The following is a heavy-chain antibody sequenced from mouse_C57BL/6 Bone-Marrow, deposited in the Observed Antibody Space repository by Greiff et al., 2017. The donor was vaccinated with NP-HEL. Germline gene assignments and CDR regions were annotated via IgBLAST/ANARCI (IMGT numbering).Heavy chain of an antibody. Sequence: EVKLMESGGGLVQSGRSLRLSCATSGFTFSDFYMEWVRQAPGKGLEWIAASRNKANDYTTEYSASVKGRFIVSRDTSQSILYLQMNALRAEDTAIYYCARDEGDYDEGAWFAYWGQGTLVTVSA. CDR1: GFTFSDFY. CDR2: SRNKANDYTT. V-gene: IGHV7-1*01. D-gene: IGHD2-4*01. CDR3: ARDEGDYDEGAWFAY. J-gene: IGHJ3*01.